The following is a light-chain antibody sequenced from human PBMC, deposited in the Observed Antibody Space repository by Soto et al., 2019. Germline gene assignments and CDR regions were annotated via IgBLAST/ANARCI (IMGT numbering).Light chain of an antibody. CDR2: LGS. J-gene: IGKJ1*01. CDR3: MQALQIPWT. CDR1: QSLLHSNGYNC. V-gene: IGKV2-28*01. Sequence: DLVMTQSPLSLPVTPGEPASISCRSSQSLLHSNGYNCLDWYLQKPGQSPQLLIYLGSNRASGVPDRFSGSGSGTDFTLKISRVEAEDVGVYYCMQALQIPWTFGQGTKVEIK.